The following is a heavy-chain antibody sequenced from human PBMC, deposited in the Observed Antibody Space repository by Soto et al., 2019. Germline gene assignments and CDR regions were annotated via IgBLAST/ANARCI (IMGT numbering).Heavy chain of an antibody. D-gene: IGHD3-10*01. CDR3: ARVVTGAPPRHNWFDP. J-gene: IGHJ5*02. Sequence: XSVKVSCKASGYTFTSYGISWVRQAPGQGLEWMGWISAYNGNTNYAQKLQGRVTMTTDTSTSTAYMELRSLRSDDTAVYYCARVVTGAPPRHNWFDPWGQGTLVTVSS. V-gene: IGHV1-18*04. CDR2: ISAYNGNT. CDR1: GYTFTSYG.